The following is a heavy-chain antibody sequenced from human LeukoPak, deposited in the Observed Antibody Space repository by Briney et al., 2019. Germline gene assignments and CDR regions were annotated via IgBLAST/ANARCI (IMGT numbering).Heavy chain of an antibody. CDR3: ARDRGNYDSSDPLDY. J-gene: IGHJ4*02. V-gene: IGHV1-18*01. CDR1: GYTFTTYG. D-gene: IGHD3-22*01. Sequence: ASVKVSCKTSGYTFTTYGISWVRQAPGQGLEWMGWISAYNGNTNYAQKLQGRVTMTTDASTSTAYMELRSLKSDDTAVYYCARDRGNYDSSDPLDYWGQGTLVTVSS. CDR2: ISAYNGNT.